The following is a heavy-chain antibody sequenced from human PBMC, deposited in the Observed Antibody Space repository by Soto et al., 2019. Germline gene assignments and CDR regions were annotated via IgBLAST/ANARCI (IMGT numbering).Heavy chain of an antibody. J-gene: IGHJ6*03. D-gene: IGHD1-26*01. V-gene: IGHV1-8*01. CDR2: MNPNSGNT. Sequence: ASVKVSCKASGYTFTSYDINWVRQATGQGLEWMGWMNPNSGNTGYAQKFQGRVTMTRNTSISTAYMELSSLRSEDTAVYYCARGGREYYYYYMDVWGKGTTVTVSS. CDR3: ARGGREYYYYYMDV. CDR1: GYTFTSYD.